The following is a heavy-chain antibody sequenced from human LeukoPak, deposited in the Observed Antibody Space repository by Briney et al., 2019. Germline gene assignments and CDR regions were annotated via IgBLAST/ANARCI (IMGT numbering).Heavy chain of an antibody. CDR3: ARAGGIFGIDY. D-gene: IGHD3-3*01. J-gene: IGHJ4*02. CDR2: IYYSGST. V-gene: IGHV4-59*01. Sequence: PSETLSLTCTVSGGSISSYYWSWIRQPPGKGLEWIGYIYYSGSTNYNPSLKSRVTTSVDTSKNQFSLKLSSVTAADTAVYYCARAGGIFGIDYWGQGTLVTVSS. CDR1: GGSISSYY.